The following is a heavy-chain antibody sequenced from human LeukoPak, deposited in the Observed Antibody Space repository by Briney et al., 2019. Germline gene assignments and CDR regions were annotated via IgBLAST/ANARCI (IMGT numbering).Heavy chain of an antibody. V-gene: IGHV3-11*01. CDR2: ISSGGSTI. J-gene: IGHJ5*01. D-gene: IGHD5-18*01. CDR3: ARGGYKYGSFDS. CDR1: GITFSDYY. Sequence: TGGSLRLSCAASGITFSDYYMTWIRQAPGKGLEWVSYISSGGSTIYYADSVKGRFTISRDNGKNSLYLQMTSLRAEDTAVYFCARGGYKYGSFDSWGHGTLVTVSS.